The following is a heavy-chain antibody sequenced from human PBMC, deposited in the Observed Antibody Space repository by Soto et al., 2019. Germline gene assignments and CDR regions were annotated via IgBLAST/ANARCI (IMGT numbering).Heavy chain of an antibody. V-gene: IGHV3-23*01. D-gene: IGHD3-22*01. CDR1: GFTFSSYA. CDR2: ISGSGGST. CDR3: AKFYDSSGYYYLDY. Sequence: GGSLRLSCAASGFTFSSYAMSWVRQAPGKGLEWVSAISGSGGSTYYADSVKSRFTISRDNSKNTLYLQMNSLRAEDTAVYYCAKFYDSSGYYYLDYWGQGTLVTVSS. J-gene: IGHJ4*02.